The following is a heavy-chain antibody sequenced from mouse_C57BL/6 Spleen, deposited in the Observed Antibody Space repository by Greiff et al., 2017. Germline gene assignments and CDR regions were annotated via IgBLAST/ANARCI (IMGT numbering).Heavy chain of an antibody. J-gene: IGHJ4*01. Sequence: EVMLVESGGGLVKPGGSLKLSCAASGFTFSDYGMHWVRQAPEKGLEWVAYISSGSSTIYYADTVKGRFTISRDNAKNTLFLQMTSLRSEDTAMCYCARGGPYYYAMDYWGQGTSVTVSS. CDR2: ISSGSSTI. CDR1: GFTFSDYG. CDR3: ARGGPYYYAMDY. V-gene: IGHV5-17*01. D-gene: IGHD1-1*02.